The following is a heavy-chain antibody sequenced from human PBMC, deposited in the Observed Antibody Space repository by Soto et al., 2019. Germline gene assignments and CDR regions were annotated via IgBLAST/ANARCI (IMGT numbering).Heavy chain of an antibody. CDR3: ARVFAHYDFWSGYYRNWFDP. CDR2: IYHSGST. J-gene: IGHJ5*02. Sequence: SETLSLTCAVSSGSISSSNWWSWVRQPPGKGLEWIGEIYHSGSTNYNPSLKSRVTISVDKSKNQFSLKLSSVTAADTAVYYCARVFAHYDFWSGYYRNWFDPWGQGTLVTVSS. D-gene: IGHD3-3*01. V-gene: IGHV4-4*02. CDR1: SGSISSSNW.